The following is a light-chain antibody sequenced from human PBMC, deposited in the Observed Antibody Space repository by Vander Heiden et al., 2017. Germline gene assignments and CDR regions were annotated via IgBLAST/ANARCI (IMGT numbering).Light chain of an antibody. Sequence: EFVLTESPATPSLPPCVIANLSCSASQSVSSYLAWYQQKPGQAPRLLIYDASNRATGIPARFSGSGSGTDFTLTISSLGPEDFAVYYCQQRSNWPLTFGGETKVEIK. CDR2: DAS. V-gene: IGKV3-11*01. J-gene: IGKJ4*01. CDR1: QSVSSY. CDR3: QQRSNWPLT.